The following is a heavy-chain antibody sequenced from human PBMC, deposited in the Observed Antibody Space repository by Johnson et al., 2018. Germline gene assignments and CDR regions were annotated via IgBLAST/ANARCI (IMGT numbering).Heavy chain of an antibody. CDR3: ARGLSYKTD. CDR2: IIPKFDTA. D-gene: IGHD3-16*02. Sequence: QVQLVQSGAEVKKPGSSVKVSCKATGGTFKSYAITWLRPAPGQGLEWMGGIIPKFDTANYAQEFQDRVTITADESTGTAYMELRSLRSEDTAVYYCARGLSYKTDWGQGTLVTVSS. V-gene: IGHV1-69*01. J-gene: IGHJ1*01. CDR1: GGTFKSYA.